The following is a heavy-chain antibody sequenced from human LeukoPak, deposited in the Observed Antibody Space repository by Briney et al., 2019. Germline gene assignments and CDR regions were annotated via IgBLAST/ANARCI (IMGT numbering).Heavy chain of an antibody. V-gene: IGHV1-69*01. Sequence: VASVKVSSKASGGTFSSYAISWVRQAPGQGLEWMGGIIPIFGTANYAQKFQGRVTITADESTSTAYMELSSLRSEDTAVYYCARTPHYYDSSGYYCWGQGTLVTVSS. CDR1: GGTFSSYA. J-gene: IGHJ4*02. D-gene: IGHD3-22*01. CDR3: ARTPHYYDSSGYYC. CDR2: IIPIFGTA.